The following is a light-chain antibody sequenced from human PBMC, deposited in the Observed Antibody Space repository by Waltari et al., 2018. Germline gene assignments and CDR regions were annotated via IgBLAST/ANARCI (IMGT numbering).Light chain of an antibody. CDR2: DVN. CDR3: SSYTSSGIWV. Sequence: QSALTQPASVSGSPGQSITISCTGTSSDVGGYNYVSWYQHHPGKVPKLMFYDVNNRPSVVSNRFSGSKSGNTASLSISGLQAEDEAEYYCSSYTSSGIWVFGGGTKLTVL. CDR1: SSDVGGYNY. J-gene: IGLJ3*02. V-gene: IGLV2-14*03.